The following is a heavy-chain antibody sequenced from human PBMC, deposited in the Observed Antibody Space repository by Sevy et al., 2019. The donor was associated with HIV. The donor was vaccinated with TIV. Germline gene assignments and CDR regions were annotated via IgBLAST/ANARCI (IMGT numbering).Heavy chain of an antibody. Sequence: ASVKVSCKASGGTFSSYAISWVRQAPGQGLEWMGGIIPIFGTANYAQKFQGRVTITADESTSTAYMELGSLRSEDTAVYYCARDGCSSTSCYSPDYYYYGMDVWGQGTTVTVSS. J-gene: IGHJ6*02. V-gene: IGHV1-69*13. CDR3: ARDGCSSTSCYSPDYYYYGMDV. D-gene: IGHD2-2*01. CDR1: GGTFSSYA. CDR2: IIPIFGTA.